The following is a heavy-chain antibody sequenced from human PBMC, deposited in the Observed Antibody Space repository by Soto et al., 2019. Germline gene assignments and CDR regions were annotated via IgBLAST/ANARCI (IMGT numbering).Heavy chain of an antibody. V-gene: IGHV3-23*01. J-gene: IGHJ4*02. CDR2: VSGGGAST. CDR3: AKTQTFNGYYGGFDA. Sequence: EVQLWESGGGFVQPGGSLRLSCAATGFSFAGYALTRVRQAPGKGLEWLSAVSGGGASTYYADSVRGRFSISRDVSGNMIYLQLNRLTAGDTATYYCAKTQTFNGYYGGFDAWGQGTRVTVSS. D-gene: IGHD3-3*01. CDR1: GFSFAGYA.